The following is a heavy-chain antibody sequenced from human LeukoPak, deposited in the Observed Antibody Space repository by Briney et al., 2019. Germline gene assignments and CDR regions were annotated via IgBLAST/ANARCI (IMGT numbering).Heavy chain of an antibody. D-gene: IGHD6-13*01. J-gene: IGHJ3*02. CDR1: GFTFSSYA. CDR2: ISGSGGST. CDR3: AKDRAGLDAFDI. V-gene: IGHV3-23*01. Sequence: GGSLRLSCAASGFTFSSYAMSWVRRAPGKGLEWVSAISGSGGSTYYADSVKGRFTISRDNSKNTLYLQMNSLRAEDTAVYYCAKDRAGLDAFDIWGQGTMVTVSS.